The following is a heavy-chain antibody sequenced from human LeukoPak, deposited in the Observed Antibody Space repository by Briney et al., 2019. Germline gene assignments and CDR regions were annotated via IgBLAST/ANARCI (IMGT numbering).Heavy chain of an antibody. D-gene: IGHD1-14*01. CDR3: ARTPNRGPPTIYDYYYYCMDV. Sequence: SVKVSFKASGGTFSSYAISWVRQAPGQGLEWMGRIIPILGIANYAQKFQGRVTITADKSTSTAYMELSSLRSEDTAVYYCARTPNRGPPTIYDYYYYCMDVWGQGTTVTVSS. J-gene: IGHJ6*02. CDR2: IIPILGIA. CDR1: GGTFSSYA. V-gene: IGHV1-69*04.